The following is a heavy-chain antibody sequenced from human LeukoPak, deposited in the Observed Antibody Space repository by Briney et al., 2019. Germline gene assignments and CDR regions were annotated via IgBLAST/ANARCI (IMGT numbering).Heavy chain of an antibody. Sequence: PGGSLRLSCAASGFTFSDYYMSWIRQAPGKGLEWVSYISSSGSTIYYANSVKGRFTISRDNAKNSLYLQMNSLRAEDTAVYYCARAYRTYYDFWSGLFFDYWGQGTLVTVSS. J-gene: IGHJ4*02. V-gene: IGHV3-11*04. CDR1: GFTFSDYY. D-gene: IGHD3-3*01. CDR3: ARAYRTYYDFWSGLFFDY. CDR2: ISSSGSTI.